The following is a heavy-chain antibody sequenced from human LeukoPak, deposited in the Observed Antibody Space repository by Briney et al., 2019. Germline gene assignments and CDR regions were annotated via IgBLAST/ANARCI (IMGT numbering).Heavy chain of an antibody. Sequence: GGSLRLSCAASGFTFSSFAMTWVRQAPGKGLEWVLSISGSGDSTYYADSVKGRFTISGDNSKNTLYLQMNSLRAEDTAIYYCAKGMTYFDFWSGLDYWGQGTLVTV. CDR2: ISGSGDST. D-gene: IGHD3-3*01. J-gene: IGHJ4*02. CDR3: AKGMTYFDFWSGLDY. CDR1: GFTFSSFA. V-gene: IGHV3-23*01.